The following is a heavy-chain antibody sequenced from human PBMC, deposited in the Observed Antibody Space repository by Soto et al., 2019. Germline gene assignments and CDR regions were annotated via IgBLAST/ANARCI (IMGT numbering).Heavy chain of an antibody. CDR2: ISGGGGTT. Sequence: EVQLLESGGGLVQPGGSLRLSCAASGFTFNIYAMNWVRQAPGKGLEWVSSISGGGGTTYYADSMKGRFTISRDNSKNTLFLQMSSLRAEDTAVYYCAKGRGDNSGRRAYDYWGQGTLVTVSS. CDR1: GFTFNIYA. CDR3: AKGRGDNSGRRAYDY. D-gene: IGHD6-19*01. V-gene: IGHV3-23*01. J-gene: IGHJ4*02.